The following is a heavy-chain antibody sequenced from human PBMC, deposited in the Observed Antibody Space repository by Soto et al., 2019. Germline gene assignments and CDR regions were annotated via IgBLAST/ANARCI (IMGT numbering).Heavy chain of an antibody. CDR2: IWYDGSNK. Sequence: QVQLVESGGGVVQPGRSLRLSCAASGFTFSSYGMHWVRQAPGKGLEWVAVIWYDGSNKYYADSVKGRFTISRDNSKNTLYLQMNSLRAEDTAVYYCARGRGTYYGSGSYYNPHLDYWGQGTLVTVSS. CDR3: ARGRGTYYGSGSYYNPHLDY. V-gene: IGHV3-33*01. D-gene: IGHD3-10*01. CDR1: GFTFSSYG. J-gene: IGHJ4*02.